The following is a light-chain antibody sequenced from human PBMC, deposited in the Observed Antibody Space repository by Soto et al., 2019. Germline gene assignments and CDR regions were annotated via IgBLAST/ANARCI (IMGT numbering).Light chain of an antibody. Sequence: EIVLTQSPATLSLSPGERATLSGRASKSVSRYFAWYNQKPGQAPRLLIYDASNRATGIPARFSGSGSGTDLTLTISSLEPEDFAVYYCQQRSNWPVTFGQGTRVEIK. V-gene: IGKV3-11*01. CDR2: DAS. CDR3: QQRSNWPVT. J-gene: IGKJ1*01. CDR1: KSVSRY.